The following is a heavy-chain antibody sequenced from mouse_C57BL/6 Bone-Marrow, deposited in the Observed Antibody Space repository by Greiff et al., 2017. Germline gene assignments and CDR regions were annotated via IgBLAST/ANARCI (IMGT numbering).Heavy chain of an antibody. V-gene: IGHV1-63*01. Sequence: VQLQQSGAELVRPGTSVKMSCKASGSTFTNYWIGWAKPRPGHGLEWLGDIYPGGGYTNYNEKFKGKATLTADKSSSTAYMQFSSLTSEDSAIYYCARYRLNYFDYWGQGTTLTVSS. CDR2: IYPGGGYT. D-gene: IGHD2-12*01. J-gene: IGHJ2*01. CDR3: ARYRLNYFDY. CDR1: GSTFTNYW.